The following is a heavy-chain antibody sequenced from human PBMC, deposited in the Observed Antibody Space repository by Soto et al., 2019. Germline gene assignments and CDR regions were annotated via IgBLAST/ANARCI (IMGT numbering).Heavy chain of an antibody. CDR1: GYTFTNLG. CDR2: ISAYNGNT. CDR3: TRRGTPIDY. J-gene: IGHJ4*02. Sequence: QVQLVQSGAEVKKPGASLKDSCKASGYTFTNLGISRVRQAPGQGLEWMGWISAYNGNTNYAQNFQRRVTMTTDTSTSTAYMQLRRLRSDDAAVDYCTRRGTPIDYWGQGTLVTFS. V-gene: IGHV1-18*01. D-gene: IGHD3-16*01.